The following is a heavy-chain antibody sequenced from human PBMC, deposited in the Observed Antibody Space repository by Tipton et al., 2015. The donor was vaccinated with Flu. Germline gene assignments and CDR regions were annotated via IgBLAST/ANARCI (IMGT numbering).Heavy chain of an antibody. CDR2: IYYSGST. CDR3: ARSITRDAFDI. V-gene: IGHV4-30-4*01. CDR1: GGSISSGDYY. D-gene: IGHD2-2*01. J-gene: IGHJ3*02. Sequence: LRLSCTVSGGSISSGDYYWSWIRQPPGKGLEWIGYIYYSGSTYYNPSLKSRVTISVDTSKNQFSLKLSSVTAADTAVYYCARSITRDAFDIWGQGTMVTASS.